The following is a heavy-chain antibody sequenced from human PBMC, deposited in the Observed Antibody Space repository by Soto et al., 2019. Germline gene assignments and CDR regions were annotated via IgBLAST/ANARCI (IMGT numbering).Heavy chain of an antibody. J-gene: IGHJ4*02. D-gene: IGHD3-10*01. CDR3: ARVNSATGSMHFDH. CDR2: ISATSTYI. CDR1: TFNFTSYS. Sequence: EVQLVESGGGLVKPGGSLRLTCAGSTFNFTSYSLNWVRQAPGKGLEWVSSISATSTYIIYADSVKGRFTISTDNAKNSVSLQMNSLRAEDTALYYCARVNSATGSMHFDHWGQGTLVTVSS. V-gene: IGHV3-21*01.